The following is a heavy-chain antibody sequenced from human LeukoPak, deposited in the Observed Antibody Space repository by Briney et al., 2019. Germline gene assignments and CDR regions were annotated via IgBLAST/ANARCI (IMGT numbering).Heavy chain of an antibody. J-gene: IGHJ6*03. CDR1: GFTFSSYG. Sequence: GGSLRLSCAASGFTFSSYGMHWVRQAPGKGLEWVAFIRYDGSNKYYADSVKGRFTISRDNSKNTLYLQMNSLRAADTAVYYCAKAVGYCSSTSCFGYYYYMDVWGKGTTVTVSS. CDR3: AKAVGYCSSTSCFGYYYYMDV. CDR2: IRYDGSNK. V-gene: IGHV3-30*02. D-gene: IGHD2-2*01.